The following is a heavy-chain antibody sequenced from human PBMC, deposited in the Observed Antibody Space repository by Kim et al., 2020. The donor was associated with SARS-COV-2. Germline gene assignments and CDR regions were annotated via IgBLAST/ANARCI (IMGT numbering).Heavy chain of an antibody. CDR1: GFIFSGHW. D-gene: IGHD2-21*01. V-gene: IGHV3-7*01. Sequence: GSLRLSCAAPGFIFSGHWMTWVRQAPGKGLESVAKIKPDGSEKYYVGSVKGRFTISRDNAKNSLFLQMNSLTTEDTAVYYCARELWWRFDYWGQGTLVT. CDR2: IKPDGSEK. CDR3: ARELWWRFDY. J-gene: IGHJ4*02.